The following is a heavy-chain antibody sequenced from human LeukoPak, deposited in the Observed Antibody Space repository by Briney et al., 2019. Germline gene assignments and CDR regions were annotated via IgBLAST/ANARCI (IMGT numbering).Heavy chain of an antibody. D-gene: IGHD2-15*01. CDR2: ISGTDGRT. CDR3: AKDPLIRRAAHCFNVVDV. Sequence: AGSLRLSCAASGFTFNFYAMSWNRQPLGKGLEWVSAISGTDGRTYYADSVKGRFTISRDNSKNTLYLQMNSLRVEDTAVYYCAKDPLIRRAAHCFNVVDVWGQGTTVTVSS. J-gene: IGHJ6*02. CDR1: GFTFNFYA. V-gene: IGHV3-23*01.